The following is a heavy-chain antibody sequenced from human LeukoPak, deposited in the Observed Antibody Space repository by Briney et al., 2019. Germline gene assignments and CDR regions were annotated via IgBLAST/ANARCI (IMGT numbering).Heavy chain of an antibody. CDR2: ISNIGDII. J-gene: IGHJ3*02. CDR3: AKGRLWFGELPDAFDI. V-gene: IGHV3-48*03. D-gene: IGHD3-10*01. Sequence: GSLRLSCAASGFTFSNYEMNWVRQAPGKGLEWISHISNIGDIIHYADSVEGRFTISRDNAKNSLYLQMNSLRAEDTAVYYCAKGRLWFGELPDAFDIWGQGTMVTVSS. CDR1: GFTFSNYE.